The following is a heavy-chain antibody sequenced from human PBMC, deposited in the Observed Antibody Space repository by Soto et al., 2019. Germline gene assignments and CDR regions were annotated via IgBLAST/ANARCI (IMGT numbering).Heavy chain of an antibody. Sequence: GASVKVSCKASGGTFSSYAISWVRQAPGQGLEWMGGIIPIFGTANYAQKFQGRVTITADESTSTAYMELSSLRAEDTAVYYCARGDSSSWLYYYYYYCMDVWGQGTTVTVSS. V-gene: IGHV1-69*13. J-gene: IGHJ6*02. CDR3: ARGDSSSWLYYYYYYCMDV. CDR1: GGTFSSYA. CDR2: IIPIFGTA. D-gene: IGHD6-13*01.